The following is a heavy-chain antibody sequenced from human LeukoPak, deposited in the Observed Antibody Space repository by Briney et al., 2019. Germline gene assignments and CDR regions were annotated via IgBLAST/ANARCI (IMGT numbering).Heavy chain of an antibody. J-gene: IGHJ4*02. D-gene: IGHD5-18*01. V-gene: IGHV5-51*01. CDR3: ARHYSYGYFYYFDY. CDR2: IYPSDSET. Sequence: GESLKISCKGSGYIFTTYWIGWVRQMPGKGLEWMGIIYPSDSETRYSPSFQGQVTISADKSISTAYLQWSSLKASDTAMYYCARHYSYGYFYYFDYWGRGTLVTVSS. CDR1: GYIFTTYW.